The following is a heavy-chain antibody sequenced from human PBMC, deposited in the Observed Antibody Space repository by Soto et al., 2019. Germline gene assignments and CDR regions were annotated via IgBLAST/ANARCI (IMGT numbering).Heavy chain of an antibody. CDR3: ARQGITIFGVATRGYYYYGMDV. J-gene: IGHJ6*02. Sequence: SETLSLTCAVYGGSFSGYYWSWTRQPPGEGLEWIGEINHSGSTNYNPSLKSRVTISVDTSKNQFSLKLSSVTAADTAVYYCARQGITIFGVATRGYYYYGMDVWGQGTTVTVSS. D-gene: IGHD3-3*01. V-gene: IGHV4-34*01. CDR2: INHSGST. CDR1: GGSFSGYY.